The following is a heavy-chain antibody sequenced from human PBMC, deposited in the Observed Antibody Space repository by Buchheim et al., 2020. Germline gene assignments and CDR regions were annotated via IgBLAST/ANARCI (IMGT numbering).Heavy chain of an antibody. Sequence: EVQLLESGGGWEQPGGSLRLSCAASNFIFRNYAMSWVRQAPGKGLEWVSSIGGSGTTTWYAASVTGRFTISRDNSKNTVSLQVNSLRAEDTAVYYCAKSITGSTWAYDYWGQG. CDR3: AKSITGSTWAYDY. J-gene: IGHJ4*02. CDR1: NFIFRNYA. V-gene: IGHV3-23*01. D-gene: IGHD1-7*01. CDR2: IGGSGTTT.